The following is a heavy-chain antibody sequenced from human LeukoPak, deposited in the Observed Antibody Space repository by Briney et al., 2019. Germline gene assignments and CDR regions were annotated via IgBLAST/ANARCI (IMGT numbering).Heavy chain of an antibody. V-gene: IGHV3-48*03. Sequence: PGGSLRLSCAVSGFPFSIYEMNWVRQAPGKGREWVSNIGSSGAAIYYADSVRGRFTISRDNAKNSLYLQMNSLRAEDTAVYYCALLAVASDFDYWGQGALVTVSS. CDR3: ALLAVASDFDY. CDR1: GFPFSIYE. J-gene: IGHJ4*02. CDR2: IGSSGAAI. D-gene: IGHD6-19*01.